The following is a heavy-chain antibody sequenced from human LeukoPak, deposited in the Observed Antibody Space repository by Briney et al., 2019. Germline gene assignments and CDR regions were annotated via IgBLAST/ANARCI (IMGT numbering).Heavy chain of an antibody. V-gene: IGHV3-48*03. CDR1: GFTFSSYE. CDR3: ARDYYDKSGRFDY. J-gene: IGHJ4*02. Sequence: PGGSLRLSCAASGFTFSSYELNWVRQVPGKGLEWVSYISGSGSTIYYADSVKGRFTISRDNAKNSLYLQMNSLRAEDTAVYYCARDYYDKSGRFDYWGQGPQVTVSS. CDR2: ISGSGSTI. D-gene: IGHD3-22*01.